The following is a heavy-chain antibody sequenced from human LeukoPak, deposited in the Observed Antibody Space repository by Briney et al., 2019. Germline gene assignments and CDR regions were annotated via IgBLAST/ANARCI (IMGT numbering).Heavy chain of an antibody. Sequence: ASVKVSCKASGYTFISYGISWVRQAPGQGLDWMGWISAYNGNTDYAQKVQGRVTMTTDTSTSTAYMELRSLRSDDTAVYYCARDSVGYCSSTSCYTKDKYFQHWGQGTLVTVSS. CDR2: ISAYNGNT. V-gene: IGHV1-18*01. D-gene: IGHD2-2*02. CDR1: GYTFISYG. CDR3: ARDSVGYCSSTSCYTKDKYFQH. J-gene: IGHJ1*01.